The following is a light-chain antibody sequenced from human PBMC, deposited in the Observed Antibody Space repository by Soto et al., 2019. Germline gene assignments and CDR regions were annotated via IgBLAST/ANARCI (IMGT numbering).Light chain of an antibody. J-gene: IGLJ2*01. CDR3: ATWDLTLPAGVL. CDR2: DDH. CDR1: SSNIGKNS. Sequence: QSVLTQPPSVSAAPGQRVSISCSGGSSNIGKNSVSWYQQLPATAPKLLIYDDHQRPSGIPDRFSASKSGTSATLDITGLQPTDEADYYCATWDLTLPAGVLFGGGTKLTVL. V-gene: IGLV1-51*01.